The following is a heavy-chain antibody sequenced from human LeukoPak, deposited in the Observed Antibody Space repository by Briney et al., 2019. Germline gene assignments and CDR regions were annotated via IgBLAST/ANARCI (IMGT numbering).Heavy chain of an antibody. V-gene: IGHV3-7*01. J-gene: IGHJ4*02. Sequence: PGGSLRLSCVASGFTFSTYWMTWVRQAPGKGLEWVANIKEDGSEKYFVDSVKGRFTISRDNAKNSLYLQMNCLRAEDTAVYYCARRGGSGWFREQDYWGQGTLVTVSS. CDR2: IKEDGSEK. D-gene: IGHD3-10*01. CDR1: GFTFSTYW. CDR3: ARRGGSGWFREQDY.